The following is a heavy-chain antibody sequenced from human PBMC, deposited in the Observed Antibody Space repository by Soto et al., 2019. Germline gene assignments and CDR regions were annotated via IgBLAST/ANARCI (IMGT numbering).Heavy chain of an antibody. Sequence: NPSETLSLTCTVAGGSISTGGYYWSWIRQHPGKGLEWIGYIYYSGTTYYNPSLKSRVTISVDTSKNQFSLNLSSVTAADTAVYYCATYIWGSYRSFDYWGQGTLVTVSS. CDR3: ATYIWGSYRSFDY. CDR1: GGSISTGGYY. V-gene: IGHV4-31*03. J-gene: IGHJ4*02. CDR2: IYYSGTT. D-gene: IGHD3-16*02.